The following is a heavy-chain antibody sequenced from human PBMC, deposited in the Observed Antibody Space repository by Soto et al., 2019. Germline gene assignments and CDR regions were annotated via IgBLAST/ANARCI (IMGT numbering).Heavy chain of an antibody. Sequence: WGSLRLCCAASGFTFSSYAMSWVRQAPGKGLEWVSAISGSGGSTYYADSVKGRFTISRDNSKNTLYLQMNSLRAEDTAVYYCANLKNRAVTSRFDPWGQGTLVTVSS. CDR2: ISGSGGST. CDR1: GFTFSSYA. J-gene: IGHJ5*02. CDR3: ANLKNRAVTSRFDP. V-gene: IGHV3-23*01. D-gene: IGHD4-4*01.